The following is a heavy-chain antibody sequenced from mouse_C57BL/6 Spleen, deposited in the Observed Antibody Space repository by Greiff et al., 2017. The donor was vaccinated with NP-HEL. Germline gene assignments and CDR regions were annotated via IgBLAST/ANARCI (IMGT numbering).Heavy chain of an antibody. V-gene: IGHV14-1*01. Sequence: EVKVEESGAELVRPGASVKLSCTASGFNIKDYYMHWVKQRPEQGLEWIGRIDPEDGDTEYAPKFQGKATMTADTSSNTAYLQLSSLTSEDTAVYYCTTSYSNLYAMDYWGQGTSVTVSS. CDR2: IDPEDGDT. J-gene: IGHJ4*01. CDR3: TTSYSNLYAMDY. D-gene: IGHD2-5*01. CDR1: GFNIKDYY.